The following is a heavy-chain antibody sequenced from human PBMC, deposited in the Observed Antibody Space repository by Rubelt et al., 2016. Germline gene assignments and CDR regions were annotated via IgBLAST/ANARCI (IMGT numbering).Heavy chain of an antibody. CDR2: NHSGST. CDR3: ARDSCSGRGGSSCYSDY. D-gene: IGHD2-15*01. V-gene: IGHV4-34*01. J-gene: IGHJ4*02. Sequence: NHSGSTNYNPSLKSRVTISVDTSKNQFSLKLSSVTAADTAVYYCARDSCSGRGGSSCYSDYWGQGTLVTVSS.